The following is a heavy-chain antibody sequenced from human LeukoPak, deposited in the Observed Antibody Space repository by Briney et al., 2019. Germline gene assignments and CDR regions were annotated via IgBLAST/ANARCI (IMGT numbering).Heavy chain of an antibody. CDR3: AREGVTKVFDY. J-gene: IGHJ4*02. D-gene: IGHD4-23*01. CDR1: GFTFSSYG. CDR2: IWYDGSNK. Sequence: PGGSLRLSCAASGFTFSSYGMHWVRQAPGKGLEWVAVIWYDGSNKYHADSVKGRFTISRDNSKNTLYLQMNSLRAEDTAVYYCAREGVTKVFDYWGQGTLVTVFS. V-gene: IGHV3-33*01.